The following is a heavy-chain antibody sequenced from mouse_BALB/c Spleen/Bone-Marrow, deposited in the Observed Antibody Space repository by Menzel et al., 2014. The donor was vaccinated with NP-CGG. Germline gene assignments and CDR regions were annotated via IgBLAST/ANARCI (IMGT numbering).Heavy chain of an antibody. Sequence: EVKLVESGGGLVQPGGSRKLSCAASGFTFSSFGMHWVRQAPEKGLEWVAYISSGSSTIYYADTVKGRFTISRDNPKNTLFRQMTSLRSEDTAMYYCARSGIGYYYGSNSYAMDYWGQGTSVTVSS. CDR1: GFTFSSFG. D-gene: IGHD1-1*01. J-gene: IGHJ4*01. V-gene: IGHV5-17*02. CDR2: ISSGSSTI. CDR3: ARSGIGYYYGSNSYAMDY.